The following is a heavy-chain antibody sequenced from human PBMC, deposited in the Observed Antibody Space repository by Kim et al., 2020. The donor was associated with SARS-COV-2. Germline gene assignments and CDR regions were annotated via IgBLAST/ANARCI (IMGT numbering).Heavy chain of an antibody. CDR1: GFTFSSYW. CDR2: IKQDGSEK. J-gene: IGHJ4*02. Sequence: GGSLRLSCAASGFTFSSYWMSWVRQAPGKGLEWVANIKQDGSEKYYVDSVKGRFTISRDNAKNSLYLQMNSLRAEDTAVYYCARLTPYCSSTSCYIEGFDYWGQGTLVTVSS. CDR3: ARLTPYCSSTSCYIEGFDY. D-gene: IGHD2-2*02. V-gene: IGHV3-7*01.